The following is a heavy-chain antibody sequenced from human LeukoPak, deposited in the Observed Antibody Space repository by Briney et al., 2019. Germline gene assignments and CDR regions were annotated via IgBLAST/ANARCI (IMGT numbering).Heavy chain of an antibody. CDR2: IYYSGTT. CDR3: ARDAAPYSSTWYFDL. D-gene: IGHD6-19*01. V-gene: IGHV4-59*01. J-gene: IGHJ2*01. CDR1: GGSISSYY. Sequence: SETLSLTCTVSGGSISSYYWSWIRQPPGKGLEWIGYIYYSGTTNYNPSLKSRVTISVDTSKNQFSLRPTSVTAADTAVYYCARDAAPYSSTWYFDLWGRGTLVTVSS.